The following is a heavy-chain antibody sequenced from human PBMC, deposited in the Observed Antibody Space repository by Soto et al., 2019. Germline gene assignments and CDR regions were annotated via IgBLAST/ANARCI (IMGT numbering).Heavy chain of an antibody. J-gene: IGHJ4*02. CDR3: ARTIVATEITGMFDY. D-gene: IGHD5-12*01. CDR2: ISSNGGST. V-gene: IGHV3-64*04. Sequence: GGSLRLSCSVSGFTFSSYAMHWVRQAPGKGLEYVSAISSNGGSTYYADSVKGRFTISRDNSKNTLYLQMNSLRAEDTAVYYCARTIVATEITGMFDYWGQGTLVTVSS. CDR1: GFTFSSYA.